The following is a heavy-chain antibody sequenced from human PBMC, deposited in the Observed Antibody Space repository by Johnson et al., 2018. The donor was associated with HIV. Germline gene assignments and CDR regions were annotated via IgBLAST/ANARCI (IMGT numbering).Heavy chain of an antibody. CDR2: ISYDGTHK. V-gene: IGHV3-30*04. CDR3: ARDRYYGLAWGWAFDI. J-gene: IGHJ3*02. Sequence: VQLVESGGGVVQPGRSLRLSCAASGFTFSSYAMHWVRQAPGKGLEWVAVISYDGTHKYYADSVKGRFTISRDNSKNKLYLQTNSLRAEDTAVFYCARDRYYGLAWGWAFDIWGQGTMVTVSS. D-gene: IGHD3-16*01. CDR1: GFTFSSYA.